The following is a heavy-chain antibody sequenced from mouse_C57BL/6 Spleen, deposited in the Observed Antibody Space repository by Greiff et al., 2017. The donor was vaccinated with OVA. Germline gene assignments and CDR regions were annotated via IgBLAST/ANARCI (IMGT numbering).Heavy chain of an antibody. CDR1: GYSITSGYY. CDR3: ARESCGSSPWYFDV. D-gene: IGHD1-1*01. Sequence: EVHLVESGPGLVKPSQSLSLTCSVTGYSITSGYYWNWIRQFPGNKLEWMGYISYDGSNNYNPSLKNRIPLTRDTSKNQFFLKLNSVTTEDTATYDFARESCGSSPWYFDVWGTGTTVTVSS. V-gene: IGHV3-6*01. J-gene: IGHJ1*03. CDR2: ISYDGSN.